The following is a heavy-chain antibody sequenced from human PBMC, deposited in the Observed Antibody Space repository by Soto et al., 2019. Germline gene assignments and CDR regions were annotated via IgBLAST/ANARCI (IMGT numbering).Heavy chain of an antibody. D-gene: IGHD3-16*01. CDR3: ARMATFGSLNWFDP. CDR1: GYSFTNND. CDR2: MNPGSGDT. Sequence: EASVKFSCKASGYSFTNNDVSWVRQATGQGLGWMGWMNPGSGDTGYAQKFQGRVTMTRDISIATAYMELSSLRSDDTAIYYCARMATFGSLNWFDPWGQGTLVTVSS. V-gene: IGHV1-8*01. J-gene: IGHJ5*02.